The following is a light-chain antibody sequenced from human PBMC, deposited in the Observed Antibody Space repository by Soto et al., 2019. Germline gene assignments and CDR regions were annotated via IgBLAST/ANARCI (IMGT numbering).Light chain of an antibody. CDR1: SSNIGSKT. CDR2: SNY. CDR3: AAWDDTLNGWV. J-gene: IGLJ3*02. V-gene: IGLV1-44*01. Sequence: QSVLTQPPSASGTPGQRVIISCSGSSSNIGSKTVNWYQQLPGTAPKLLIYSNYERPSGVPDRFSGSNSGTSASLAISGLQAEDEADYYCAAWDDTLNGWVFGGGTQLTVL.